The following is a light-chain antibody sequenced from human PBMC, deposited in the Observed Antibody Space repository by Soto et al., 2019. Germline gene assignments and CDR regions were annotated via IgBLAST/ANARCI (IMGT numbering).Light chain of an antibody. CDR2: QTS. Sequence: EIVLTQSPATLSSFPGDRVTLSCRASQYINTRLAWYQHRPGQAPRLLIYQTSIRAAGIPARFSASGTGTGFTLTISDVQPEDFAVYYCQQYNNWPLTFGGGTKVDIK. J-gene: IGKJ4*01. CDR1: QYINTR. CDR3: QQYNNWPLT. V-gene: IGKV3D-11*01.